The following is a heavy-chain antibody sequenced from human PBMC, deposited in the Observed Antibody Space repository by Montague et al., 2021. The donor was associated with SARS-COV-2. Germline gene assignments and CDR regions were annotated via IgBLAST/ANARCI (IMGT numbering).Heavy chain of an antibody. V-gene: IGHV4-34*01. CDR2: INHRGTS. CDR3: ARGRQHFNMIVVVMTGGEYYFDY. J-gene: IGHJ4*02. D-gene: IGHD3-22*01. CDR1: GESITDYY. Sequence: SETLSLTCAVYGESITDYYWSWIRQPPGKGLKWIGEINHRGTSNYNPSLKSRVSISVDTSKNQFSLYLGSVTAADTAVYYCARGRQHFNMIVVVMTGGEYYFDYWAQGTLVTVSS.